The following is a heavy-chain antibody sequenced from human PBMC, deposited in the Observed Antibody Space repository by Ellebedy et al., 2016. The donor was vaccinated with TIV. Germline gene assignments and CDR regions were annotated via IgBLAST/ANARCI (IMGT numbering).Heavy chain of an antibody. D-gene: IGHD3-10*01. CDR1: GFTFSGSA. CDR3: TRRVGSGSYYYYYGMDV. CDR2: IRSKANSYAT. Sequence: GGSLRLXCAASGFTFSGSAMHWVRQASGKGLEWVGRIRSKANSYATAYAASVKGRFTISRDDSKNTAYLQMNSLKTEDTAVYYCTRRVGSGSYYYYYGMDVWGQGTTVTVSS. J-gene: IGHJ6*02. V-gene: IGHV3-73*01.